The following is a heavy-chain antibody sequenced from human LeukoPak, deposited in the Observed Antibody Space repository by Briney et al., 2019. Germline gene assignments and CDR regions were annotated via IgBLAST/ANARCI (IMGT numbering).Heavy chain of an antibody. Sequence: PGGSLRLSCAASGFTFSSYGMHWVRQAPGKGLEWVAFIRYDGSNKYYADSVKGRFTISRDNSKNTLYLQMNSLRAEDTAEYYCARDPGRDGYNYGYFDYWGQGTLVTVSS. J-gene: IGHJ4*02. CDR1: GFTFSSYG. V-gene: IGHV3-30*02. CDR3: ARDPGRDGYNYGYFDY. CDR2: IRYDGSNK. D-gene: IGHD5-24*01.